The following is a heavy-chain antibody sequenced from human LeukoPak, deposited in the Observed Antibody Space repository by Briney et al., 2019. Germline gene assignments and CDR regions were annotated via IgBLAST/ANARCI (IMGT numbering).Heavy chain of an antibody. J-gene: IGHJ4*02. CDR3: AGGPVVTTFDY. CDR1: AFAFSNYE. Sequence: GGSLRLSCTTSAFAFSNYEMHWVRQAPGKGLEWVSYISTVGSTIYYSDSVKGRFTISRDNAKKSLSLQMSSLSAADTAVYYCAGGPVVTTFDYWGQGTLVTVSS. D-gene: IGHD2-21*02. V-gene: IGHV3-48*03. CDR2: ISTVGSTI.